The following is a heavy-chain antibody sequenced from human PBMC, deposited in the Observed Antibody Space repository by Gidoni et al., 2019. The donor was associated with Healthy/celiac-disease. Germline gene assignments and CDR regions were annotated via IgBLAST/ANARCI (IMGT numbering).Heavy chain of an antibody. CDR3: TYPPGQLVLLGPGENWYFDL. J-gene: IGHJ2*01. D-gene: IGHD6-13*01. Sequence: EVQLVESGGGWVKPGGSLRLSCAASGCTFSNAGMSWVRQAPGEGLEWVGRIKSKTDGGTTDYAAPVKGRFTISRDDSKNTLYLQMNSLKTEDTAVYYCTYPPGQLVLLGPGENWYFDLWGRGTLVTVSS. CDR2: IKSKTDGGTT. V-gene: IGHV3-15*01. CDR1: GCTFSNAG.